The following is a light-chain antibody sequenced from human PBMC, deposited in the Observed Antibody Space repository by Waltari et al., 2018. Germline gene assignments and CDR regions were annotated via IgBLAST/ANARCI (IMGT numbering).Light chain of an antibody. CDR1: QSISNY. CDR2: VGS. Sequence: DIQMTQSPSSLPASVGDRVTITCRASQSISNYLNWYQHKPGKAPKLLVSVGSILQSGVPSRFSGSGSGTDFTLTISSLQLEDLATYYCQQSYKAPYTFGQGTNVEIK. J-gene: IGKJ2*01. V-gene: IGKV1-39*01. CDR3: QQSYKAPYT.